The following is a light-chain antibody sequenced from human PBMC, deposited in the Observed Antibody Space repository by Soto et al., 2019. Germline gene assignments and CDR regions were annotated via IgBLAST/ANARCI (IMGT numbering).Light chain of an antibody. CDR2: AAS. J-gene: IGKJ5*01. CDR1: QGISSY. CDR3: QQRSNWPPS. V-gene: IGKV1-9*01. Sequence: IQLPQSPSSLSASLGDRFTITCLASQGISSYLAWYQQKPGKAPKLLIYAASTLQSGVPSRFSGSGSGTDFTLTISSLQPEDFAVYYCQQRSNWPPSLGQGTRLEIK.